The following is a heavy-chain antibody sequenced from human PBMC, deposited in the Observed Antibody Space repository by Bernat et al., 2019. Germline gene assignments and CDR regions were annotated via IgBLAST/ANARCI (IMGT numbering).Heavy chain of an antibody. CDR3: ATINFPGY. CDR1: GFRFSDNW. Sequence: EVQLVESGGGLVQPGGSLRLSCAASGFRFSDNWMHWVRQAPGEGLVWVSRINNDGSATYYADSVAGRFTSSRDNAKNTLYLQMNSLRAEDTAIYYCATINFPGYWGQGALVTVSS. J-gene: IGHJ4*02. D-gene: IGHD2-21*01. V-gene: IGHV3-74*01. CDR2: INNDGSAT.